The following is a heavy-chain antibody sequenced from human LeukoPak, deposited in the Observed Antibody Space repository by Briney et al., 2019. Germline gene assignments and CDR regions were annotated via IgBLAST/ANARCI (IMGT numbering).Heavy chain of an antibody. J-gene: IGHJ4*02. CDR2: ISSGSTNT. D-gene: IGHD6-13*01. CDR1: GFTFSSYG. V-gene: IGHV3-48*04. CDR3: ARGEQQLVEVDY. Sequence: PGGSLRLSCAASGFTFSSYGMHWVRQAPGKGLEWVSYISSGSTNTNYADSVKGRFTISRDNSKNSLYLQMNSLRAEDTAVYYCARGEQQLVEVDYWGQGTLVTVSS.